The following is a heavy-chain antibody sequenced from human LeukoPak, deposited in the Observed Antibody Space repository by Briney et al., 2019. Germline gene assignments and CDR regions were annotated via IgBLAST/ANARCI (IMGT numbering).Heavy chain of an antibody. J-gene: IGHJ5*02. CDR2: IYYSGST. V-gene: IGHV4-39*01. D-gene: IGHD4-17*01. CDR3: ARSSDYGDYFDQNWFDP. Sequence: PSETLSLTCTVSGGSISSSSYYWGWIRQPPGKGLEWIGSIYYSGSTYYNPSLKSRVTISIDTSKNQFSLKLSSVTAADTAVYYCARSSDYGDYFDQNWFDPWGQGTLVTVSS. CDR1: GGSISSSSYY.